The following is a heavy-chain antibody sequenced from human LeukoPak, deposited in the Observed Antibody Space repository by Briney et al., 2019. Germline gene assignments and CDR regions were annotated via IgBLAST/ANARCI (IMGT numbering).Heavy chain of an antibody. D-gene: IGHD3/OR15-3a*01. CDR1: GFTFSRNW. V-gene: IGHV3-74*01. Sequence: GGSLRLSCAASGFTFSRNWMHWVRQAPGKGLVWVSRINSDGSSTSYADSVKGRFTISRDNPKDTLFLQMNSLRTEDTAVYYCAKRSNFWTGYLDYWGQGTLVTVSS. CDR2: INSDGSST. CDR3: AKRSNFWTGYLDY. J-gene: IGHJ4*02.